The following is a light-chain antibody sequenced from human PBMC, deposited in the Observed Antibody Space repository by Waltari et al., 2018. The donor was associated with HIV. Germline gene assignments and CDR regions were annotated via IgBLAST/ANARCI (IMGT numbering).Light chain of an antibody. CDR1: SSNIGSNY. J-gene: IGLJ3*02. CDR3: AAWEYSLWV. CDR2: RNN. V-gene: IGLV1-47*01. Sequence: QSVLTQPPSASGTHGQRVTISCSGSSSNIGSNYVFWYQQLPGTAPKLLIYRNNDRPSGVPDRFSGSKSGTSASLAISVLRSDDEADYYCAAWEYSLWVFGGGTKLTV.